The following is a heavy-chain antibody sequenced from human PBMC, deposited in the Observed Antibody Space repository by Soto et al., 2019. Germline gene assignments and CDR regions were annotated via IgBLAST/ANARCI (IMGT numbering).Heavy chain of an antibody. D-gene: IGHD6-6*01. CDR2: IYYSGST. J-gene: IGHJ3*02. Sequence: PSETLSLTCTVSGGSISSSSYYWGWIRQPPGKGLEWIGSIYYSGSTYYNPSLKSRVTISVDTSKNQFSLKLSSVTAADTAVYYCARLAYSSSSRPGAFDIWGQGTMVTVSS. V-gene: IGHV4-39*01. CDR1: GGSISSSSYY. CDR3: ARLAYSSSSRPGAFDI.